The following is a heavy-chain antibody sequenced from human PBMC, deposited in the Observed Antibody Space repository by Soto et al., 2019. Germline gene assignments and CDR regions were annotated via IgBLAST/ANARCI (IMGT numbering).Heavy chain of an antibody. J-gene: IGHJ4*02. CDR2: ISGSGGST. D-gene: IGHD2-15*01. CDR1: GFTFSSYA. CDR3: AFGPRRCSGGSCYFDY. V-gene: IGHV3-23*01. Sequence: GSLRLSCAASGFTFSSYAMSWVRQAPGKGLEWVSAISGSGGSTYYADSVKGRFTISRDNSKNTLYLQMNSLRAEDTAVYYCAFGPRRCSGGSCYFDYWGQGTLVTVSS.